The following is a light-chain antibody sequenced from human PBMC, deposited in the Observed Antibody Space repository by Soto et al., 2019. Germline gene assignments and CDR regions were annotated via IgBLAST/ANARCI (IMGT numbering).Light chain of an antibody. Sequence: DIQMTQSPSTLSSSPGDRVTITCRASQSVSSWSAWYQQNPGKAPHLLIYTASSLHSGVHSRFGSRACGTESIITISSQQPDDFVTYYRQHYKTYWTFGQGTKVDI. J-gene: IGKJ1*01. CDR1: QSVSSW. CDR2: TAS. CDR3: QHYKTYWT. V-gene: IGKV1-5*03.